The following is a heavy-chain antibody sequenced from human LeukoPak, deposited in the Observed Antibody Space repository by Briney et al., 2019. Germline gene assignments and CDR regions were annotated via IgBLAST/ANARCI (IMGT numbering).Heavy chain of an antibody. CDR2: ISYDGSNK. CDR1: GFTFSSYA. Sequence: GGSLRLSCAASGFTFSSYAMHWDSQAPGKWLAWVAVISYDGSNKYYADSVKGRFTISRDNSKDTLYLQMNSLRAEDTAVYYCARDRGDIVVVPAAVIRGNWGQGTLVTVSS. D-gene: IGHD2-2*01. J-gene: IGHJ4*02. CDR3: ARDRGDIVVVPAAVIRGN. V-gene: IGHV3-30-3*01.